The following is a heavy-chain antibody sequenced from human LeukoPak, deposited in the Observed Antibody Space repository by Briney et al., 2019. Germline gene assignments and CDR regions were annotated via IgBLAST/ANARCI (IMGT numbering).Heavy chain of an antibody. CDR3: ARAYQTDY. V-gene: IGHV3-7*05. Sequence: GGSLGLSCAASGFTLSRSWMSWVRQAPGKGLEWVANINQDGSEKNYVDSVKGRFTISRDNAKNSLYLQMNSLRAEDTAVYYCARAYQTDYWGQGTLVTVSS. CDR1: GFTLSRSW. J-gene: IGHJ4*02. CDR2: INQDGSEK. D-gene: IGHD2-2*01.